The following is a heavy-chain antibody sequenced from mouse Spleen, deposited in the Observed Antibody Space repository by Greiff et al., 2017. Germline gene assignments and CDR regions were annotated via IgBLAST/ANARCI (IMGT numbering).Heavy chain of an antibody. J-gene: IGHJ4*01. CDR2: IYPGSGST. CDR1: GYTFTSYW. CDR3: TSSLRYPYAMDY. V-gene: IGHV1S22*01. D-gene: IGHD1-1*01. Sequence: LQQPGSELVRPGASVKLSCKASGYTFTSYWMHWVKQRHGQGLEWIGNIYPGSGSTNYDEKFKSKGTLTVDTSSSTAYMHLSSLTSEDSAVYYCTSSLRYPYAMDYWGQGTSVTVSS.